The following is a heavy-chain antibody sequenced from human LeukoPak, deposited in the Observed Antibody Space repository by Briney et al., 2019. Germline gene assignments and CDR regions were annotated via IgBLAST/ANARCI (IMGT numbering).Heavy chain of an antibody. CDR1: GYTFTSYY. D-gene: IGHD6-13*01. V-gene: IGHV1-2*02. CDR2: INPNSGGT. Sequence: ASVKVSCKESGYTFTSYYMHWVRQAPGQGLEWMAWINPNSGGTNYAQKFQGRVTMTRDTSISTAYMELSRLRSDDTAVYYCARDGDSSSWFFDYWGQGTLVTVSS. J-gene: IGHJ4*02. CDR3: ARDGDSSSWFFDY.